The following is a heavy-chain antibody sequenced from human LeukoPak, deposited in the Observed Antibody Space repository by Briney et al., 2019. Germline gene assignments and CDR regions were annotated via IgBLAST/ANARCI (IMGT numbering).Heavy chain of an antibody. V-gene: IGHV4-59*12. CDR3: ARDHCSSTSCYRSFDY. Sequence: PSETLSLTCTVSGGSMSDYYWSWIRQPPGKGLEWIGYIYYTGSTNYNPSLKSRVTMSVDTSKNQFSLKLSSVTAADTAVYYCARDHCSSTSCYRSFDYWGQGTLVTVSS. J-gene: IGHJ4*02. CDR2: IYYTGST. D-gene: IGHD2-2*02. CDR1: GGSMSDYY.